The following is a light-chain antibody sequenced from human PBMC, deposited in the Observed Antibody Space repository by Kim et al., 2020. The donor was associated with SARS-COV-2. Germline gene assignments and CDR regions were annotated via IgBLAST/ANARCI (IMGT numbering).Light chain of an antibody. CDR1: SSEIGSNY. CDR3: AAWDDILGGWV. Sequence: GQVVTISCSASSSEIGSNYVYMSPRPPGTAPKPPIYRNNQRPSGVPDRFSGSQSGTSASLAISGLLSEDEADYYCAAWDDILGGWVFGGGTQLTVL. V-gene: IGLV1-47*01. J-gene: IGLJ3*02. CDR2: RNN.